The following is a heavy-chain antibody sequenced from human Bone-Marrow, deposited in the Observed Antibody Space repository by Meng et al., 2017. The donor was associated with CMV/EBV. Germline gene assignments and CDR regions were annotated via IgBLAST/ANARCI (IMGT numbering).Heavy chain of an antibody. CDR2: IRYDGSNK. J-gene: IGHJ5*02. V-gene: IGHV3-30*02. CDR3: ARSYCSSTSCYTRWFDP. Sequence: GGSLRLSCAASGFTFSSYGMHWVRQAPGKGLEWVAFIRYDGSNKYYADSVKGRFTISRDNSKNTLYLQMNSLRAEDTAVYYCARSYCSSTSCYTRWFDPWGQGTLVTGSS. CDR1: GFTFSSYG. D-gene: IGHD2-2*02.